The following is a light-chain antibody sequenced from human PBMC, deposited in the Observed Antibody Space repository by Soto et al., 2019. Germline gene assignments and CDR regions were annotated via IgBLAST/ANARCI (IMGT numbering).Light chain of an antibody. J-gene: IGLJ1*01. CDR2: EVN. CDR1: SSDVGGYNY. CDR3: SSYTSSDTLV. Sequence: QSALTQPASVSGSPGQSITMSCTGTSSDVGGYNYVSWYQQHSGKAPKLIIHEVNNRPSGVSNRFSGSKSGNMASLTISGLQAEDEADYYCSSYTSSDTLVFGTGTKVTVL. V-gene: IGLV2-14*01.